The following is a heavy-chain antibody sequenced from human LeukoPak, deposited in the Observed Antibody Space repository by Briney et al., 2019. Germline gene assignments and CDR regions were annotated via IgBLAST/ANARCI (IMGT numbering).Heavy chain of an antibody. J-gene: IGHJ3*02. Sequence: PGGSLRLSCAASGFTFSTYAMSWVRQASGKGLECVSGISGSGGSTYYADSVKGRFTISRDNSKNTLYLQMNSLRADDTALYYCVRGRLFAVAGTSAFDIWAQGTLVTVSS. V-gene: IGHV3-23*01. D-gene: IGHD6-19*01. CDR2: ISGSGGST. CDR3: VRGRLFAVAGTSAFDI. CDR1: GFTFSTYA.